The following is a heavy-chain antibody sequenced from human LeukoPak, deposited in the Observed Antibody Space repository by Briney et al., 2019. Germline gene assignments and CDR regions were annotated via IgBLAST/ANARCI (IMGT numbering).Heavy chain of an antibody. CDR1: GFTFSSYA. Sequence: GTSLRLSCAASGFTFSSYAIHWVRQAPGKGLEWVSVISYDGNNEFYTDSVKGRFTISRDNSKNTLSLQMNSLRAEDTAVYYCARGSYSSNYFSHVDFWGRGTLVTVSS. V-gene: IGHV3-30-3*01. CDR3: ARGSYSSNYFSHVDF. J-gene: IGHJ4*02. CDR2: ISYDGNNE. D-gene: IGHD3-22*01.